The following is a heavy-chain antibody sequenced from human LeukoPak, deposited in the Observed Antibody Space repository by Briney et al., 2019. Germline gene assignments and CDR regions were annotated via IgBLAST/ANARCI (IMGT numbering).Heavy chain of an antibody. D-gene: IGHD4-17*01. V-gene: IGHV4-39*07. CDR2: IYYSGST. CDR1: GGSISSSSYY. CDR3: ASSKGYGDHAIDY. J-gene: IGHJ4*02. Sequence: PSETLSLTCTVSGGSISSSSYYWGWIRQPPGKGLEWIGSIYYSGSTYYNPSLKSRVTISVDTSKNQFSLKLSSVTAADTAVYYCASSKGYGDHAIDYWGQGTLVTVSS.